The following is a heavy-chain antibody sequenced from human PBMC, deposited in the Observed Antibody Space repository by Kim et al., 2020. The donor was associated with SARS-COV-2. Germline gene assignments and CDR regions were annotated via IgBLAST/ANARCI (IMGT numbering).Heavy chain of an antibody. CDR1: GGSITNSDYY. Sequence: SETLSLTCTVSGGSITNSDYYCNWLRQYPGKGLEWIGYIQYSGSSYYNPSLKSRVTMSSDTSKNQFSLKVTSVTAADTAVYYCARGGTHAFDIWGQGTMVTVSS. V-gene: IGHV4-31*03. CDR3: ARGGTHAFDI. J-gene: IGHJ3*02. CDR2: IQYSGSS.